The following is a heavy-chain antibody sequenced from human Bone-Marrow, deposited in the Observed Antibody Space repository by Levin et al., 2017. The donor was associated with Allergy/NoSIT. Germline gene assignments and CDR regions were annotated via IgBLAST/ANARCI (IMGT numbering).Heavy chain of an antibody. CDR1: GFTFSSFT. CDR3: ARGRILDY. CDR2: ISDDGSNK. V-gene: IGHV3-30-3*01. Sequence: PGGSLRLSCAASGFTFSSFTMHWVRQAPGKGLEWVAVISDDGSNKYYVDSVKGRFTISRDNSKNTLYLQMNSPRPEDTAVYYCARGRILDYWGQGTLVTVSS. J-gene: IGHJ4*02.